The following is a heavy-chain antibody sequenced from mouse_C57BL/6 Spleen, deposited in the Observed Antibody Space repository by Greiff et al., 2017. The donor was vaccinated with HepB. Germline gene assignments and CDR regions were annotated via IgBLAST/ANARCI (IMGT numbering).Heavy chain of an antibody. J-gene: IGHJ2*01. V-gene: IGHV1-53*01. CDR2: INPNNGGT. CDR3: ARSGIYDYGSSYFDY. Sequence: QVQLQQPGTELVKPGASVKLSCKASGYTFTSYWMHWVKQRPGQGLEWIGNINPNNGGTNYNEKFKGKATLTVDKSSSTAYMQLSSLTSEDSAVYYCARSGIYDYGSSYFDYWGQGTTLTVSS. CDR1: GYTFTSYW. D-gene: IGHD1-1*01.